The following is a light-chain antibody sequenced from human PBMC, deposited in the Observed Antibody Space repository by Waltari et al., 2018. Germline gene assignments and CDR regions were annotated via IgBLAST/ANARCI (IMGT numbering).Light chain of an antibody. CDR1: VLSRQY. CDR2: NDI. V-gene: IGLV3-25*03. J-gene: IGLJ1*01. CDR3: QSADTSGSYV. Sequence: SFELTQPPSVSVSPGQTARLTCSGDVLSRQYYSWYQQRPGQAPVLLIYNDIERPSGIPERFSGSSSGTTVTLTISGVQAEDEADYYCQSADTSGSYVFGPGTKVTVL.